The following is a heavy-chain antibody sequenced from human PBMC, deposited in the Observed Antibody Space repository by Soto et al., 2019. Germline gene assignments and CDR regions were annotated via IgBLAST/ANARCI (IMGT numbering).Heavy chain of an antibody. CDR3: AREPSITMIHSYFDY. CDR2: ISSSGSTI. CDR1: GFTFSSYE. Sequence: PGGSLRLSCAASGFTFSSYEMNWVRQAPGKGLEWVSYISSSGSTIYYADSVKGRFTISRDNAKNSLYLQMNSLRAEDTAVYYCAREPSITMIHSYFDYWGQGTLVTVSS. J-gene: IGHJ4*02. D-gene: IGHD3-22*01. V-gene: IGHV3-48*03.